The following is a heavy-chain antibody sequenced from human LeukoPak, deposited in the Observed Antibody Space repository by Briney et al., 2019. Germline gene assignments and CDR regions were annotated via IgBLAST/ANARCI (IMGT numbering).Heavy chain of an antibody. CDR3: AKDREGVPADY. CDR1: GFTFSSYG. Sequence: GGSLRLSCAASGFTFSSYGMHWVRQPPGKGLEWVAVIWYDGSDKYYADSVKGRFTISRGNSKNTLYLQLNSLRAEDTAVYYCAKDREGVPADYWGQGTLVTVSS. V-gene: IGHV3-33*06. CDR2: IWYDGSDK. J-gene: IGHJ4*02. D-gene: IGHD2-2*01.